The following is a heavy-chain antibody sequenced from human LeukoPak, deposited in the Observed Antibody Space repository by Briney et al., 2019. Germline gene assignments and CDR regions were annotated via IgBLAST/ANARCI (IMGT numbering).Heavy chain of an antibody. CDR1: RFSFSTYP. V-gene: IGHV3-23*01. J-gene: IGHJ3*02. CDR3: AKSLFTSATGTGRAFHI. D-gene: IGHD1-1*01. Sequence: GGSLRLSCAASRFSFSTYPMGWVRQAPGKGLEWVSGISASGDVTFHTDPVKGRFTISRDNSKNTLYLQMTSLRAEDTAEYHCAKSLFTSATGTGRAFHIWGQGTMVTVSS. CDR2: ISASGDVT.